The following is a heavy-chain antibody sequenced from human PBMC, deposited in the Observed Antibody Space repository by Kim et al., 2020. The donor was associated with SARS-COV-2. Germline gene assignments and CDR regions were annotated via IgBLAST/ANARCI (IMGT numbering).Heavy chain of an antibody. CDR1: GFSLSTSGVH. D-gene: IGHD2-15*01. Sequence: SGPTLVNPTHTLTLTCTFSGFSLSTSGVHVGWIRQPPGKALEWLALIYWDDDKRYSPSLNSRLTITKDTSKNQVVLTMTNMDPVDTATYYCAHRRDVGYCSGGSCYSLDAFDIWGQGTMVTVSS. J-gene: IGHJ3*02. V-gene: IGHV2-5*02. CDR3: AHRRDVGYCSGGSCYSLDAFDI. CDR2: IYWDDDK.